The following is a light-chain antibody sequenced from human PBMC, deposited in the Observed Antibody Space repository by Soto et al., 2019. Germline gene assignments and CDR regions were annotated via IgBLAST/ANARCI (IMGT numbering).Light chain of an antibody. V-gene: IGLV2-14*03. J-gene: IGLJ1*01. CDR1: SSDVGGYNF. CDR3: SSYTTTSTRNV. CDR2: DVS. Sequence: QSALTQPASVSGSPGQSITISCTGTSSDVGGYNFVSWYQQHPGNAPKLMIYDVSVRPSGVSNRFSGSKSGNTASLTISGLQNEDEAHYYCSSYTTTSTRNVFGPGTKLTVL.